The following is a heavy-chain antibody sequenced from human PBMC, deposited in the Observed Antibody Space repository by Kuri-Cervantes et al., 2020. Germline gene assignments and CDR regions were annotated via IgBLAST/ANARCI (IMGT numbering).Heavy chain of an antibody. J-gene: IGHJ5*02. CDR3: ATSLAAADVSWFDP. CDR2: IIPIFGTA. V-gene: IGHV1-69*13. Sequence: SVKVSCKAPGGTFSSYAISWVRQAPGQGLEWMGGIIPIFGTANYAQKFQGRVTITADESTSTAYMELSSLRSEDTAVYYCATSLAAADVSWFDPWGQGTLVTVSS. CDR1: GGTFSSYA. D-gene: IGHD6-13*01.